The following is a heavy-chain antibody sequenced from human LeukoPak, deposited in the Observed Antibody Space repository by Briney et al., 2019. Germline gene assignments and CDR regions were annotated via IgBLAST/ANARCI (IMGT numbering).Heavy chain of an antibody. J-gene: IGHJ3*02. CDR1: GFTFRTYT. CDR2: ISSNGGST. D-gene: IGHD2-8*01. Sequence: PGGSLRLSCGASGFTFRTYTMHWVRQAPGGRLEYVSTISSNGGSTYFGNSVKDRFTVSRDNSRNTLYLHMGSLRPEDTAVYYCARYVSATLVTRGFGIWGQGTLVTVSS. CDR3: ARYVSATLVTRGFGI. V-gene: IGHV3-64*01.